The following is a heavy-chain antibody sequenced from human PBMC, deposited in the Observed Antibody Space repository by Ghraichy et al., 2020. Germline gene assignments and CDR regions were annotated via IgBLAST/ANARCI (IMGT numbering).Heavy chain of an antibody. CDR2: INHSGSS. V-gene: IGHV4-34*01. D-gene: IGHD3-3*01. J-gene: IGHJ5*02. CDR1: GGSFSGYY. CDR3: ARAKVDYDFWSGYTHSWFDP. Sequence: SETLSLTCDVYGGSFSGYYWSWIRQPPGKGLEWIGEINHSGSSNYNPSLKSRVNISVDTSKNKLSLKLSTVTAADTAVYFCARAKVDYDFWSGYTHSWFDPWGQGNLVTVSS.